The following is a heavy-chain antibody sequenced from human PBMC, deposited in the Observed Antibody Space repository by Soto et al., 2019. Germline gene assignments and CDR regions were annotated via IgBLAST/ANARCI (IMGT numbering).Heavy chain of an antibody. J-gene: IGHJ4*02. V-gene: IGHV4-34*12. CDR2: VIHTGRT. Sequence: SETRSLTWTVDARSFSGYYWSWSRQPPGKGLEGSWEVIHTGRTNYNPSLKGRVTISVDTSKNQFSLNLSSVTAADTAVYYCARSPKSSEFPYYFDFWGQGPQVTVSS. CDR3: ARSPKSSEFPYYFDF. D-gene: IGHD2-21*01. CDR1: ARSFSGYY.